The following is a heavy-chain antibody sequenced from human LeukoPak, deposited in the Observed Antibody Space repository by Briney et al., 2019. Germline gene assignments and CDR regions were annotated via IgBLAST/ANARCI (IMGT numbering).Heavy chain of an antibody. CDR3: ARDSQTYYYDSSGQDY. V-gene: IGHV3-30*03. CDR1: GFTFSSYG. D-gene: IGHD3-22*01. CDR2: ISYDGSNK. Sequence: GRSLRLSCAASGFTFSSYGMHWVRQAPGKGLEWVAVISYDGSNKYYADSVKGRFTISRDNSKNTLYLQMNSLRAEDTAVYYCARDSQTYYYDSSGQDYWGQGTLVTVSS. J-gene: IGHJ4*02.